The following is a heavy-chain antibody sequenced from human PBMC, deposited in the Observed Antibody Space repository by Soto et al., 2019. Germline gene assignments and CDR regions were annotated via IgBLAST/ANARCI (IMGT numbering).Heavy chain of an antibody. CDR1: GGSISSSNW. V-gene: IGHV4-4*02. Sequence: QVQLQESGPGLVKPSGTLSLTCAVSGGSISSSNWWSWVRQPPGKGLEWIGEIYHSGSTNYNPSRKSRVTMSVDKSKNQFSLKLSSVTAADTAVYSCARFNSGNYYEAFDIWGQGTMVTVSS. CDR3: ARFNSGNYYEAFDI. D-gene: IGHD1-26*01. J-gene: IGHJ3*02. CDR2: IYHSGST.